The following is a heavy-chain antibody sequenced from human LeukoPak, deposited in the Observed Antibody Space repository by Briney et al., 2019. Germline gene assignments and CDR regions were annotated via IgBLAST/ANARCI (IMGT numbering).Heavy chain of an antibody. CDR1: GGSFSSNIYY. V-gene: IGHV4-61*01. Sequence: SETLFLTCTASGGSFSSNIYYWNWMRQPPGKGLEWIGYSYYSGSTNYNPSLQSRVTISVDTSKTQFSRKRTSRTAADTAEYYWARHVQDLGIKVWGQGTTVTVSS. CDR2: SYYSGST. J-gene: IGHJ6*02. CDR3: ARHVQDLGIKV.